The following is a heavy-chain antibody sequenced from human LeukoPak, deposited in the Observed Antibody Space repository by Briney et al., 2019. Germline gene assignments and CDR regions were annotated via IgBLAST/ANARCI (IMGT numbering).Heavy chain of an antibody. CDR1: GFTFSSYW. V-gene: IGHV3-74*01. CDR3: ARVRAGDYFDY. D-gene: IGHD3-10*01. Sequence: GGSLRLSCAASGFTFSSYWIYWVRQAPGKGLEWVSLISSDGSSTIYADSVKGRFTISRDNAKNTLYLQMNSLRAEDTAVYYCARVRAGDYFDYWGQGTLVTVSS. CDR2: ISSDGSST. J-gene: IGHJ4*02.